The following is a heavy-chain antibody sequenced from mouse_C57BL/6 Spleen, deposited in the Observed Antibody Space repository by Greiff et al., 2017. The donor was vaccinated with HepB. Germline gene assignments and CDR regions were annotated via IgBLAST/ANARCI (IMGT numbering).Heavy chain of an antibody. Sequence: EVQLQQSGAELVRPGASVKLSCTASGFNIKDYYMHWVKQRPEQGLEWIGRIDPEDGDTEYAPKFQGKATMTADTSSNTAYLQLSSLTSEDTAVYYCTCIYYGNSRYFDVWGTGTTVTVSS. V-gene: IGHV14-1*01. CDR1: GFNIKDYY. CDR2: IDPEDGDT. CDR3: TCIYYGNSRYFDV. D-gene: IGHD2-1*01. J-gene: IGHJ1*03.